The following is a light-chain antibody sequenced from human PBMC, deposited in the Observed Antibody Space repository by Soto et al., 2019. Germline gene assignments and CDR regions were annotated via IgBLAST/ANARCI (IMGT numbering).Light chain of an antibody. V-gene: IGKV2-30*01. Sequence: VLMTQSPLSLPVTLGQPASISCWSSRSLAYIDGNTYLNWFQQRPGQSPRRLIYNVSNRDSGVPERFSGSVSGTAFTLKISRVEAEDVAVYYCMQGTHWPPYTFGQGTKLEIK. CDR2: NVS. CDR3: MQGTHWPPYT. CDR1: RSLAYIDGNTY. J-gene: IGKJ2*01.